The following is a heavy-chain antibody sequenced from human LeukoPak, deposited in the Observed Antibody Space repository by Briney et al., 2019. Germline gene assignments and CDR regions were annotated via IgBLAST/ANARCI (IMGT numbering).Heavy chain of an antibody. CDR3: ARDQTVAGD. D-gene: IGHD6-19*01. CDR1: GFTVSSNY. J-gene: IGHJ4*02. Sequence: GGSLRLPCAASGFTVSSNYMTWVRQAPGQGLEWVSVIYTDGNTYYADSVKGRFTISRDNSKNTVYLQMNSLRAEDTAVYYCARDQTVAGDWGQGTLVTVSS. CDR2: IYTDGNT. V-gene: IGHV3-66*01.